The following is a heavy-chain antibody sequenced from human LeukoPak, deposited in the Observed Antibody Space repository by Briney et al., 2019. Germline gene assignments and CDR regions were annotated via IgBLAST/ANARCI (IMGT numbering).Heavy chain of an antibody. CDR2: ISAYNGHT. Sequence: EASVKVSCKASGYTFTSYGISWVRQAPGQGLEWMGWISAYNGHTNYAQKLQGRVTMTTDTSTSTAYMELRSLRSDDTAVYYCARDWEYSSSGGLCFDYWGQGTLVTVSS. D-gene: IGHD6-13*01. CDR3: ARDWEYSSSGGLCFDY. J-gene: IGHJ4*02. V-gene: IGHV1-18*01. CDR1: GYTFTSYG.